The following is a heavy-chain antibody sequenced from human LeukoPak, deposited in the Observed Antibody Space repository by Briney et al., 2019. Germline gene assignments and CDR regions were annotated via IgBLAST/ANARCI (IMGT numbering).Heavy chain of an antibody. CDR1: GFTFSSYW. CDR3: ARSVSSVSWYFDY. D-gene: IGHD6-13*01. Sequence: SGGSLRLSCAASGFTFSSYWMNWARQAPGKGLEWVANLKQDGSQKYYVDSVKGRFTISRDNAKNSLYLQMNSLRAEDTAVYLCARSVSSVSWYFDYWGQGTLVTVSS. V-gene: IGHV3-7*03. CDR2: LKQDGSQK. J-gene: IGHJ4*02.